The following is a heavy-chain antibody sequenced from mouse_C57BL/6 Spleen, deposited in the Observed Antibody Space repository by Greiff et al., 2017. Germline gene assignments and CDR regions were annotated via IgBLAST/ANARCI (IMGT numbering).Heavy chain of an antibody. CDR3: TGNWDVFFDD. D-gene: IGHD4-1*02. CDR2: IRLKSDNYAT. J-gene: IGHJ2*01. Sequence: EVQLVESGGGLVQPGGSMKLSCVASGFTFSNYWMNWVRQSPEKGLEWVAQIRLKSDNYATHYAESVKGRFTISRDDSKSSVYLQMNNLRAEDTGIYYCTGNWDVFFDDWGQGTTLTVSS. CDR1: GFTFSNYW. V-gene: IGHV6-3*01.